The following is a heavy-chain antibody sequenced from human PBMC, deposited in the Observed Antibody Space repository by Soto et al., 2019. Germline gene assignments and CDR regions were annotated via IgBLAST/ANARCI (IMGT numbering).Heavy chain of an antibody. V-gene: IGHV3-7*01. CDR2: IKQDGSEK. J-gene: IGHJ6*03. CDR1: GFTFSSYW. CDR3: ARDISPIYYYYYMDV. Sequence: GGSLRLSCAASGFTFSSYWMSWVRQAPGKGLEWVANIKQDGSEKYYVDSVKGRFTISRDNAKNSLYLQMNSLRAEATAVYYCARDISPIYYYYYMDVWGKGTMVTVSS.